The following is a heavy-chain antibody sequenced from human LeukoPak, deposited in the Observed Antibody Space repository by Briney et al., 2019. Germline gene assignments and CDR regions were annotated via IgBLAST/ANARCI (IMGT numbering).Heavy chain of an antibody. CDR3: ARDHRLLWFGELTSGPDY. CDR2: INPSGGST. J-gene: IGHJ4*02. Sequence: AASVKVSCKASGYTFTSYYMHWVRQAPGQGLEWMGIINPSGGSTSYAQKFQGRVTMTRDMSTSTVYMGLSSLRSEDTAVYYCARDHRLLWFGELTSGPDYWGQGTLVTVSS. V-gene: IGHV1-46*01. D-gene: IGHD3-10*01. CDR1: GYTFTSYY.